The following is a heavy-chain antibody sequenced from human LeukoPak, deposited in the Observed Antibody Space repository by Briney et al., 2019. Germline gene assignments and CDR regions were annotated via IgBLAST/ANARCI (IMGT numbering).Heavy chain of an antibody. J-gene: IGHJ4*02. CDR1: GFTFSSYG. Sequence: GGSLRLSCAASGFTFSSYGMHWVRQAPGKGLEWVAVISYDGSNKYYADSVKGRFTISRDNSKNTLYLQMNSLRAEDTAVYYCAKVLFPVVVTAPPGYWGQGTLVTVSS. D-gene: IGHD2-21*02. CDR2: ISYDGSNK. V-gene: IGHV3-30*18. CDR3: AKVLFPVVVTAPPGY.